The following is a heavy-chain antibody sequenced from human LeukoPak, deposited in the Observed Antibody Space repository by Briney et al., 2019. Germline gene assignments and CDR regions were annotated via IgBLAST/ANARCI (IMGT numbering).Heavy chain of an antibody. Sequence: GGSLRLSCTTSGFTFSDYAVSWVRQAPGKGLEWIGFIRNKANGGTTEYAASVKGRFTISRDDSKTIARLQMSSLKTEDTAVYYCSRFYSSGWASGAFDIWGQGTMVTVSS. V-gene: IGHV3-49*04. CDR3: SRFYSSGWASGAFDI. D-gene: IGHD3-22*01. CDR1: GFTFSDYA. CDR2: IRNKANGGTT. J-gene: IGHJ3*02.